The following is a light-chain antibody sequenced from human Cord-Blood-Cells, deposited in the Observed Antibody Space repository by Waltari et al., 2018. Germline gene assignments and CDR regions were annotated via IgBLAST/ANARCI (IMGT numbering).Light chain of an antibody. V-gene: IGKV4-1*01. CDR3: QQYYRTPRT. Sequence: DIVMTQSPDSLAVSLGERATINCKSSQNVLYSSNNKNYLAWYQQKPGQPPKLLIYWASTRESGVPDRFSGSGSGTDFTLTISSLQAEDVAVYYCQQYYRTPRTFGQGTKVEIK. J-gene: IGKJ1*01. CDR1: QNVLYSSNNKNY. CDR2: WAS.